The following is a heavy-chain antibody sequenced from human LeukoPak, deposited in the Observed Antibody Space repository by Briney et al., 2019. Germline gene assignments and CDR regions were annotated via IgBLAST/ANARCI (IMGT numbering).Heavy chain of an antibody. Sequence: QSGGSLRLSCAASGFTFSSYAMSWVRQAPGKGLEWVSAISGSGGSTYYADSVKGRFTISRDNSKNTLYLQMNSLRAEDTAVYYCAKDLFGWELLVLRYYYYGMDVWGQGTTVTVSS. CDR3: AKDLFGWELLVLRYYYYGMDV. V-gene: IGHV3-23*01. J-gene: IGHJ6*02. CDR1: GFTFSSYA. D-gene: IGHD1-26*01. CDR2: ISGSGGST.